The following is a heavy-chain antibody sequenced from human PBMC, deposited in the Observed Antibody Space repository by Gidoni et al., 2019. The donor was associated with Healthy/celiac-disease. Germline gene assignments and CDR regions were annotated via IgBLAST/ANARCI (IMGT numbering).Heavy chain of an antibody. CDR2: MTPNSENT. D-gene: IGHD2-15*01. CDR1: GYTFTSYD. J-gene: IGHJ4*02. CDR3: ARGHGSSPCDY. V-gene: IGHV1-8*01. Sequence: QVQRVQCRAEVTKPGASVKVSCKESGYTFTSYDINWVRQATGQGLEWMGWMTPNSENTGYAQKFQGRVTMTTNTSISTAYMYLSILRSEDTAVYYCARGHGSSPCDYWGQGTLVTVSS.